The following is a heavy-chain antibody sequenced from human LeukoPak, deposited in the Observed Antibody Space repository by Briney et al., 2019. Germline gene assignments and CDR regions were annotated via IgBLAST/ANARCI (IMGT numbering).Heavy chain of an antibody. CDR2: IWNDGSKT. Sequence: GGSLRLSCAASGFTFSSYGMHWVRQAPGKGLEWVAVIWNDGSKTYYADSVKGRLTISRDNSKNTLYLQIDSLRAEDTAVYYCAREHYLTTPYTSGWLYCFDYWRQGTLVTVSS. CDR3: AREHYLTTPYTSGWLYCFDY. D-gene: IGHD6-13*01. CDR1: GFTFSSYG. V-gene: IGHV3-33*01. J-gene: IGHJ4*02.